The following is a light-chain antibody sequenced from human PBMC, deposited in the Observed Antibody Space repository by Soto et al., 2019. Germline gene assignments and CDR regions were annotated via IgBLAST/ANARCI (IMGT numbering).Light chain of an antibody. CDR3: QQYNIWPPLT. CDR2: GAS. CDR1: QSLSTN. Sequence: EIVMTQSPATLSVSPGEGATLSCRASQSLSTNLAWYQQKPGQAPRLLIYGASTRATGIPARFSGSGSGTEFTLPISSLQSEDFAIYYCQQYNIWPPLTFGQGTKVEIK. J-gene: IGKJ1*01. V-gene: IGKV3-15*01.